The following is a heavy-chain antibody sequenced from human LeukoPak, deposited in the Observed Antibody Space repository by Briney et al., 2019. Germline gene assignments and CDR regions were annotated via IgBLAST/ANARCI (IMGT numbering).Heavy chain of an antibody. CDR3: AKEGIAAAPVFYMDV. Sequence: SETLSLTCTVSGGSISSYYWSWIRQPAGKGLEWIGRIYTSGSTNHNPSLKSRVTMSVDTSKNQFSLKLSSVTAADTAVYYCAKEGIAAAPVFYMDVWGKGTTVTISS. D-gene: IGHD6-13*01. V-gene: IGHV4-4*07. CDR2: IYTSGST. CDR1: GGSISSYY. J-gene: IGHJ6*03.